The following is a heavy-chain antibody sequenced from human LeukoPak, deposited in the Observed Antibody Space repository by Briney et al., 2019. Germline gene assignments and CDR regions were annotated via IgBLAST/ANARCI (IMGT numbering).Heavy chain of an antibody. D-gene: IGHD1-26*01. Sequence: GGSLRLSCAASGFTYSSYSMNWVRQAPGKGLEWVSSISSSSSYIYYADSVKGRFTISRDNAKNSLYLQMNSLRAEDTAVYYCARDGTVGATTSAAFDIWGQGTMVTVSS. CDR2: ISSSSSYI. CDR1: GFTYSSYS. J-gene: IGHJ3*02. V-gene: IGHV3-21*01. CDR3: ARDGTVGATTSAAFDI.